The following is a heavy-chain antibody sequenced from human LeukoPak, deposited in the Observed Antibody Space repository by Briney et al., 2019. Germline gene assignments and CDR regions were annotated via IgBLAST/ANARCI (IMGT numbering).Heavy chain of an antibody. CDR2: IYYSGST. Sequence: PSETLSLTCTVSGGSIGSYYWTWIRQPPGKGLEWIGYIYYSGSTNYNPSLKSRVTISVDTSKNQFSLKLSSVTAADTAVYYCARDSYSSGSYYFDYWGQGTLVTVSS. V-gene: IGHV4-59*01. D-gene: IGHD6-19*01. CDR3: ARDSYSSGSYYFDY. J-gene: IGHJ4*02. CDR1: GGSIGSYY.